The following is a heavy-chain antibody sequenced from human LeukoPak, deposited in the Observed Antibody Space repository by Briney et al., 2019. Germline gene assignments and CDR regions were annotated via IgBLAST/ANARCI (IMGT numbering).Heavy chain of an antibody. V-gene: IGHV3-15*01. CDR3: ARVDGSWYFLDY. Sequence: GALRLSCAASGFTFSNAWMSWVRQAPGKGLEWVGRIKSKTDGGTTDYAAPVKGRFTISRDNSKNTVYLQMNSLRAEDTAVYYCARVDGSWYFLDYWGQGTLVTVSS. J-gene: IGHJ4*02. CDR2: IKSKTDGGTT. CDR1: GFTFSNAW. D-gene: IGHD6-13*01.